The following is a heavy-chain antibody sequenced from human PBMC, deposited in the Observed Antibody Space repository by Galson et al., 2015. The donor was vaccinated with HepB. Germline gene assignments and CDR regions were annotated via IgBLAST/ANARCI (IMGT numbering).Heavy chain of an antibody. D-gene: IGHD2/OR15-2a*01. J-gene: IGHJ3*02. V-gene: IGHV3-23*01. CDR2: ISGSGG. CDR1: GFTFSIYA. Sequence: SLRLSCAASGFTFSIYAMSWVRQAPGKGLEWVSGISGSGGDYADSVKGRFTISRDNSKNTLYLQMNSLRAEDTAVYYCAKDEEYTTTHAFEIWGQGTMVTVSS. CDR3: AKDEEYTTTHAFEI.